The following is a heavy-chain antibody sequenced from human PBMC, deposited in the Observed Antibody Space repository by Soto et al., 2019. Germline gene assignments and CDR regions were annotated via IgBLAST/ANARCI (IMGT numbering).Heavy chain of an antibody. CDR3: AKSRQNSVKDAFDI. J-gene: IGHJ3*02. CDR1: GFTFSSYA. Sequence: PGGSLRLSCAASGFTFSSYAMIWIRQVPGQGLEWVSGLYGSGRGIHYADSVKGRFTISRDNSKNTLYLQMNSLRAEDTAVYYCAKSRQNSVKDAFDIWGQGTMVTVSS. CDR2: LYGSGRGI. D-gene: IGHD6-13*01. V-gene: IGHV3-23*01.